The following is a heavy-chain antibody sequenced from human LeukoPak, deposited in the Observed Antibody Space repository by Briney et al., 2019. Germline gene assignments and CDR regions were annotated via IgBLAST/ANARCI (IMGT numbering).Heavy chain of an antibody. V-gene: IGHV4-59*01. J-gene: IGHJ4*02. CDR1: GGSISSYY. CDR2: IHYTGST. D-gene: IGHD6-13*01. Sequence: SETLSLTCTVSGGSISSYYWSWIRQSPGKGLECIGYIHYTGSTNYNPSLKSRVTISVDTSKNQFSLKLSSVTAADTAVYYCARGGSIAAALVLYWGQGTLVTVSS. CDR3: ARGGSIAAALVLY.